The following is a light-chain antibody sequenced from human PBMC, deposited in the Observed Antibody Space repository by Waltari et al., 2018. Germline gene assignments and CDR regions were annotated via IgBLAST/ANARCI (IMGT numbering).Light chain of an antibody. V-gene: IGLV1-40*01. CDR2: GNS. Sequence: QSVLPQPPSVSGAPGPSVTISCTGSRSNIWAGYEVHSYHQLPGTAPKLPIYGNSNRPSGGPDRFSGSKSGTSASLAITGLQAEDEADYYCQSYDSSLSGYVFGTWTKVTVL. CDR1: RSNIWAGYE. J-gene: IGLJ1*01. CDR3: QSYDSSLSGYV.